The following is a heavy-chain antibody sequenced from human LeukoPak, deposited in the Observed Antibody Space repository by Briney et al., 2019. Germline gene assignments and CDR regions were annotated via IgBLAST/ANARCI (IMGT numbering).Heavy chain of an antibody. Sequence: SETLSLTCTVSTDSMNTFFWTRVRHPAGEGREWIGRLSGIVTAYHNTPPGSRVSLSLDTSNNQLFLKVFSVAAANTADYYCARGNELPKTPGHYSFDYCRQGVLVSVSS. CDR1: TDSMNTFF. CDR2: LSGIVTA. J-gene: IGHJ4*02. V-gene: IGHV4-4*07. CDR3: ARGNELPKTPGHYSFDY. D-gene: IGHD4-23*01.